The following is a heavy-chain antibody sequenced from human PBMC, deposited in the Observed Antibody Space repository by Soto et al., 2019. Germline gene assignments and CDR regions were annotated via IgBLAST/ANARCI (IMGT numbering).Heavy chain of an antibody. CDR1: GGSISSGGYS. D-gene: IGHD2-15*01. Sequence: QLQLQESGSGLVKPSQTLSLTCAVSGGSISSGGYSWSWIRQPPGKGLEWIGYIYHSGSTYYNPSLKSRVTISVDRSKNQFSLKLSSVTAADTAVYYCARGRYCSGGSCSEVPWFDPWGQGTLVTVSS. CDR3: ARGRYCSGGSCSEVPWFDP. J-gene: IGHJ5*02. CDR2: IYHSGST. V-gene: IGHV4-30-2*01.